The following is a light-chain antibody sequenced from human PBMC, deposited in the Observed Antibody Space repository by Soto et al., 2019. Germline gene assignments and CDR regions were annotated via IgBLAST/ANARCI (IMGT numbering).Light chain of an antibody. J-gene: IGLJ2*01. V-gene: IGLV2-23*02. CDR3: CSYAGSSTVI. CDR2: EVS. Sequence: QSALTQPASVSGSPGQSITISCTGTSSNVGSYNLVSWYQQFPDKAPKLIIFEVSKRPSGVSNRFSGSKSGNTAALTISGLQTEDEADYYCCSYAGSSTVIFGGGTKLTVL. CDR1: SSNVGSYNL.